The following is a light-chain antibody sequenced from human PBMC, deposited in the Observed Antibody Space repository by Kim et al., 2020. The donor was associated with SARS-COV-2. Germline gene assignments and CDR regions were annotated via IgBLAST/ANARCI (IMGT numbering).Light chain of an antibody. V-gene: IGKV1-8*01. CDR3: QQYYSYPRT. CDR1: QGISSY. J-gene: IGKJ1*01. Sequence: AIRMTQSPSSLSASTGDRATITCRASQGISSYLAWYQQKPGKAPKLLIYAASTLQSGVPSRFSGSGSGTDFTLTISCLKSEDFATYYCQQYYSYPRTFGQGTKVEIK. CDR2: AAS.